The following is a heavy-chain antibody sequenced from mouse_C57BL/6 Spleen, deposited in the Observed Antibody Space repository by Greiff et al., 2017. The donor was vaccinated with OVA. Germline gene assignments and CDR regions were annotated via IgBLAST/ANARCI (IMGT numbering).Heavy chain of an antibody. CDR1: GFTFSDYG. Sequence: EVMLVESGGGLVQPGGSLKLSCAASGFTFSDYGMAWVRQAPRKGPEWVAFISNLAYSIYYADTATGRFTISRENAKNTRYLEMRSMRSEDTAMYYCARGGDGYPFAYWGQGTLVTVSA. V-gene: IGHV5-15*04. CDR3: ARGGDGYPFAY. CDR2: ISNLAYSI. J-gene: IGHJ3*01. D-gene: IGHD2-3*01.